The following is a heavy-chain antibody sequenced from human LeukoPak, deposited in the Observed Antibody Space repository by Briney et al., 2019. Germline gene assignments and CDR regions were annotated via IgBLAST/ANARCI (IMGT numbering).Heavy chain of an antibody. Sequence: SETLSLTCTVSGGSISSSSYYWGWIRQPPGKGLEWIGSIYYSGSTYYNPSLKSRVTISVDTSKNQFSLKLSSVTAADTAVYYCARESHRTNWFDPWGQGTLSPSPQ. D-gene: IGHD3-10*01. V-gene: IGHV4-39*07. CDR2: IYYSGST. CDR1: GGSISSSSYY. CDR3: ARESHRTNWFDP. J-gene: IGHJ5*02.